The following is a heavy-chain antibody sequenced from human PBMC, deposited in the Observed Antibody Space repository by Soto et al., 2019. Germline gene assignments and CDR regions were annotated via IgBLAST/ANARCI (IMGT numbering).Heavy chain of an antibody. CDR3: ARDWSGVGALLPVYCHYSGMDV. CDR1: GFTFSSFG. D-gene: IGHD1-26*01. J-gene: IGHJ6*02. CDR2: ISSTSNTI. V-gene: IGHV3-48*02. Sequence: GGSLRLSCAASGFTFSSFGVHWVRQAPGKGLDWVSYISSTSNTIYYADSGKGRFTISRDSAKNSLYLQMNSLRDEDTAVYYCARDWSGVGALLPVYCHYSGMDVWCQGPTVPVSS.